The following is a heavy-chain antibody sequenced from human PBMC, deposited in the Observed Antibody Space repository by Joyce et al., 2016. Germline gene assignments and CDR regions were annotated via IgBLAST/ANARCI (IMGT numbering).Heavy chain of an antibody. D-gene: IGHD3-10*01. CDR3: ARRSSGGSDY. V-gene: IGHV1-8*01. CDR1: GYTFTSYD. CDR2: MNPNSGNT. J-gene: IGHJ4*02. Sequence: QVQLVQSGAEVKKPGASVKVSCKASGYTFTSYDSNWVRQANGQGLEWMGMMNPNSGNTGYEQKFQGRVTMTRNTSISTAYMELSSLRSEDTAVYHCARRSSGGSDYWGQGTLVTVSS.